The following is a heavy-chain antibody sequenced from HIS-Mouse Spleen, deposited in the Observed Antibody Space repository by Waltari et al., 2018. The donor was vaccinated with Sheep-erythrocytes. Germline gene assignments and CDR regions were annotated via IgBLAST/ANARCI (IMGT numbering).Heavy chain of an antibody. V-gene: IGHV4-39*07. CDR2: IYYSGST. D-gene: IGHD6-6*01. CDR1: GGSISSSSYY. J-gene: IGHJ2*01. Sequence: QLQLQESGPGLVKPSETLSLTCTVSGGSISSSSYYWGWIRQPPGKGLEWVGSIYYSGSTYSNPPLQSRVHISVDTSKNQFSLKLSSVTAADTAVYYCARSIAARPEDWYFDLWGRGTLVTVSS. CDR3: ARSIAARPEDWYFDL.